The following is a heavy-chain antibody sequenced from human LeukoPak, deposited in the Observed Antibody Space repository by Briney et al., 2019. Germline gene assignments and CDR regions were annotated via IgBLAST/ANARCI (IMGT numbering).Heavy chain of an antibody. D-gene: IGHD3-3*01. V-gene: IGHV4-30-4*08. CDR3: ARAFGVVINGGCFDP. CDR1: NGSVIIGDYY. CDR2: IYYSGNT. J-gene: IGHJ3*01. Sequence: SQTLSLTCTVSNGSVIIGDYYWSWIRQFPGKGLEWIGYIYYSGNTYYNPSLKSRITISVDTSKNQFSLKLTSMTAADTAAYYCARAFGVVINGGCFDPWGQGTMVTVSS.